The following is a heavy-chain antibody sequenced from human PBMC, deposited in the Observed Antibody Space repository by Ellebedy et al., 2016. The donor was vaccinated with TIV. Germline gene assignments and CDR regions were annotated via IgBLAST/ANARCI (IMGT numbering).Heavy chain of an antibody. Sequence: SETLSLTXTVSGGSISSSSYYWGWIRQPPGKGLEWIGSIYYSGSTYYNPSLKSRVTISVDTSKNQFSLKLSSVTAADTAVYYCARAGGYSGYDADYWGQGTLVTVSS. D-gene: IGHD5-12*01. V-gene: IGHV4-39*07. CDR3: ARAGGYSGYDADY. J-gene: IGHJ4*02. CDR2: IYYSGST. CDR1: GGSISSSSYY.